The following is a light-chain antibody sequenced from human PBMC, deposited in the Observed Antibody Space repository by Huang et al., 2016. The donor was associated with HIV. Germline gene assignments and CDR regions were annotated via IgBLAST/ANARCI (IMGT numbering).Light chain of an antibody. Sequence: DIQMTQSPPSLSAFVGDRVTITCRASQKISAYFNWYQHKPGKAPMLLIYAAFSLQRGVPSRFSGSGSGTDCTLTISNLQPEDSATYYCQQSCSQVSFGGGTKVEVK. CDR1: QKISAY. CDR2: AAF. J-gene: IGKJ4*01. CDR3: QQSCSQVS. V-gene: IGKV1-39*01.